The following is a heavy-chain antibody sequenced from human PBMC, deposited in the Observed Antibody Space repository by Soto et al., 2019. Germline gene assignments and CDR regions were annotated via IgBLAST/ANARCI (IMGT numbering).Heavy chain of an antibody. CDR2: IYHSGST. D-gene: IGHD2-2*01. CDR1: GGSISSGGYS. J-gene: IGHJ5*02. CDR3: ASVPDR. Sequence: SETLSLTCAVSGGSISSGGYSWSWIRQPPGKGLEWIGYIYHSGSTYYNPSLKSRVTISVDRSKNQFSLKLSSVTAAGTAVYYCASVPDRWGQGTLVTVSS. V-gene: IGHV4-30-2*01.